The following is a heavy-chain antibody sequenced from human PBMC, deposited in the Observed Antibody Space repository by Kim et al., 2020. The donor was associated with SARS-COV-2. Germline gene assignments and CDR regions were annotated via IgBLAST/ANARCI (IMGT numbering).Heavy chain of an antibody. Sequence: GGSLRLSCAASGFTFSSYAMSWVRQAPGKGLEWVSAISGSGGSTYYADSVKGRFTISRDNSKNTLYLQMNSLRAEDTAVYYCAKAIVQVDYYDSSGYYYGKGNFDYWGQGTLVTVSS. D-gene: IGHD3-22*01. CDR3: AKAIVQVDYYDSSGYYYGKGNFDY. V-gene: IGHV3-23*01. CDR1: GFTFSSYA. J-gene: IGHJ4*02. CDR2: ISGSGGST.